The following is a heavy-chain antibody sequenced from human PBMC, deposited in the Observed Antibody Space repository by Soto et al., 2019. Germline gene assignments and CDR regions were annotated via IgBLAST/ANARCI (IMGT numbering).Heavy chain of an antibody. D-gene: IGHD2-2*01. V-gene: IGHV1-69*12. Sequence: QVQLVQSGAEVKKPGSSVKVSCKASGGTFSSYAISWVRQAPGQGLEWMGGIIPIFGTANYAQKFQGRVTITADESTNQAYMELGSLRSEDTAVYYCAISRYCISTICHPSSFGYYYHGMDGWGQGTTVTVSS. CDR2: IIPIFGTA. CDR3: AISRYCISTICHPSSFGYYYHGMDG. J-gene: IGHJ6*02. CDR1: GGTFSSYA.